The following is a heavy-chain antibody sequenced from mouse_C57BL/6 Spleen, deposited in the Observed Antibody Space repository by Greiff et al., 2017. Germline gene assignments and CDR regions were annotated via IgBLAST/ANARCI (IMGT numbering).Heavy chain of an antibody. J-gene: IGHJ2*01. V-gene: IGHV1-4*01. CDR1: GYTFTSYT. Sequence: VKLMESGAELARPGASVKMSCKASGYTFTSYTMHWVKQRPGQGLEWIGYINPSSGYTKYNQKFKDKATLTADKSSSTAYMQLSSLTSEDSAVYYCARDSDSTFDYWGQGTTRTVSS. CDR3: ARDSDSTFDY. D-gene: IGHD1-1*01. CDR2: INPSSGYT.